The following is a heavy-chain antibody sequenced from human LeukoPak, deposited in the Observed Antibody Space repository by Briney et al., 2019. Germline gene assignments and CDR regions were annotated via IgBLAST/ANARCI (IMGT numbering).Heavy chain of an antibody. CDR2: ISYDGSNK. Sequence: PGMSLRLSCAASGFTFSSYGMHWVRQAPGKGLEWVAVISYDGSNKYYADSVKGRFTISRDNSKNTLYLQMNSLRAEDTAVYYCASYSSGWSMGGYYFDYWGQGTLVTVSS. V-gene: IGHV3-33*05. D-gene: IGHD6-19*01. J-gene: IGHJ4*02. CDR3: ASYSSGWSMGGYYFDY. CDR1: GFTFSSYG.